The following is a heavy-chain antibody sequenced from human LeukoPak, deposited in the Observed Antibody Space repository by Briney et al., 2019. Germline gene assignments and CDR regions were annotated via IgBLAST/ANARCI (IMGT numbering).Heavy chain of an antibody. CDR1: GDSVSSNSAA. D-gene: IGHD6-13*01. Sequence: SQTLSLTCAISGDSVSSNSAAWNWIRQSPSRGLEWLGRTHYRSKWYNDYAVSVKSRITINPDTSKNQFSPQLNSVTPEDTAVYYCARGPFGIAAAGRGFDYWGQGTLVTVSS. V-gene: IGHV6-1*01. J-gene: IGHJ4*02. CDR3: ARGPFGIAAAGRGFDY. CDR2: THYRSKWYN.